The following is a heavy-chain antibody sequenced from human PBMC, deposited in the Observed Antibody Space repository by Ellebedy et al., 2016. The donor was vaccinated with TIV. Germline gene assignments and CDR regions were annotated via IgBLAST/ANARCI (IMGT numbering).Heavy chain of an antibody. CDR1: GFTFSRFW. J-gene: IGHJ5*02. V-gene: IGHV3-7*01. CDR3: ARAGDQSAARVSVWFDP. Sequence: GESLKISCAASGFTFSRFWMAWVRQAPGKGLEWVATINQGGSETYYVDSVKGRFTISRDNSKNSLYLQMNSLRDEDTAVYYCARAGDQSAARVSVWFDPWGQGTLVTVSS. D-gene: IGHD6-13*01. CDR2: INQGGSET.